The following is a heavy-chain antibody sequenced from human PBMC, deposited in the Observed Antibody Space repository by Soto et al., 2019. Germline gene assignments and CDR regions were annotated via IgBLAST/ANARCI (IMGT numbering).Heavy chain of an antibody. J-gene: IGHJ4*02. D-gene: IGHD1-1*01. CDR2: MNPNSGNT. V-gene: IGHV1-8*01. CDR3: VGPWNKQ. Sequence: QVQLVQSGAEVKKPGASVKVSCKASGYTFTSYDVNWVRQSTGQGLEWMGWMNPNSGNTGYAQKFQGRVTMTRDTSIGTAYMELSSLRSEVTAVYYCVGPWNKQWGQGTLVTVSS. CDR1: GYTFTSYD.